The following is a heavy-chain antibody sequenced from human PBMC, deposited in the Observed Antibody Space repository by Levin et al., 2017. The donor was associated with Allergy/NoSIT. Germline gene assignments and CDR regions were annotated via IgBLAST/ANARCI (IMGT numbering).Heavy chain of an antibody. Sequence: SCAVSGGSISSGGYSWSWIRQPPGKGLEWIGYIYHSGSTYYNPSLKSRVTISVDRSKNQFSLKLSSVTAADTAVYYCARKGGGYSYGTFDYWGQGTLVTVSS. CDR1: GGSISSGGYS. J-gene: IGHJ4*02. V-gene: IGHV4-30-2*01. CDR3: ARKGGGYSYGTFDY. CDR2: IYHSGST. D-gene: IGHD5-18*01.